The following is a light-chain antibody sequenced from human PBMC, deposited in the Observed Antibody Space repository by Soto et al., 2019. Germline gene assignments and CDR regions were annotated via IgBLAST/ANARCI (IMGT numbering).Light chain of an antibody. V-gene: IGLV1-40*01. CDR3: QSYDSSLSGSEV. Sequence: QSLLTQPPSVSVALGQRVTISCTGSSSNIGAGHDVHWYQQLPGTAPKLLIYGNSNRPSGVPDRFSGSKSGTSASLAITGLQAEDEADYYCQSYDSSLSGSEVFGTGTKVTVL. CDR1: SSNIGAGHD. CDR2: GNS. J-gene: IGLJ1*01.